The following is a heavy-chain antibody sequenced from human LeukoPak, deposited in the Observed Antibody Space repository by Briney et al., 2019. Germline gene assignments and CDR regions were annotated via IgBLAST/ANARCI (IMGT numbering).Heavy chain of an antibody. CDR1: GASISSYY. CDR2: IDTSGST. J-gene: IGHJ4*02. D-gene: IGHD2-2*01. V-gene: IGHV4-4*07. Sequence: PSETLSLTCSVSGASISSYYWSWIRQPAGKGLEWIGRIDTSGSTDYNPSLKSRVAISADTSKNQFSLRLTSVTAADTAVYYCARDRSGTSPDYWGQGTLVTVSS. CDR3: ARDRSGTSPDY.